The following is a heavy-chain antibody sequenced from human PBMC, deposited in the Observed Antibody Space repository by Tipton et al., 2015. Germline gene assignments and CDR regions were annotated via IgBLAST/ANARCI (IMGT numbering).Heavy chain of an antibody. Sequence: TLSLTCTVTGVSISFGGYYWSWVRQHPGKGLEWIGYVDYSGTTYYDPSLKSRVIISRDTSKNQFSLKLSSVTAADTAVYYCARGGGDDYIWGSSRFDSWGQGILVTVSS. CDR1: GVSISFGGYY. D-gene: IGHD3-16*01. V-gene: IGHV4-31*03. CDR3: ARGGGDDYIWGSSRFDS. CDR2: VDYSGTT. J-gene: IGHJ5*01.